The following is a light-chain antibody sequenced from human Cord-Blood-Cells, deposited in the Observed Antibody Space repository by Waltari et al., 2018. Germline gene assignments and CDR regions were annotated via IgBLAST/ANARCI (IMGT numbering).Light chain of an antibody. Sequence: QSALTQPGSVSGSPGQSITISGTATSTDVGGYNLVSWYQQHPGKAPKLMIYDVRNRPSGVSNRFSGSKSGNTASLTISGLQAEDEADYYCSSYTSSSTYVFGTGTKVTVL. CDR3: SSYTSSSTYV. CDR1: STDVGGYNL. CDR2: DVR. J-gene: IGLJ1*01. V-gene: IGLV2-14*03.